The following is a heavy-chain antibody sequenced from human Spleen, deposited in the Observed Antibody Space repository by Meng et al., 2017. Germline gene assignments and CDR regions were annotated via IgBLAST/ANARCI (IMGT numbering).Heavy chain of an antibody. V-gene: IGHV4-4*02. D-gene: IGHD2-2*01. J-gene: IGHJ5*02. CDR3: ARLPGYCSSTSCSNWFDP. Sequence: QVQLRESGPARVKPSETLFLTSAASGDSITNHNWWAWVRQPPGKGLEWIGEIPHRGSSAYNPSLKSRVSMSIDKSKNQFSLKLSSVTAADTAVYYCARLPGYCSSTSCSNWFDPWGQGTLVTVSS. CDR2: IPHRGSS. CDR1: GDSITNHNW.